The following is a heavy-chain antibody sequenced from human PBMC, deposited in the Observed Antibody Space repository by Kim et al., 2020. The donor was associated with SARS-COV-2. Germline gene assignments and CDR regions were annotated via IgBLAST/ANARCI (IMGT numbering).Heavy chain of an antibody. V-gene: IGHV7-4-1*02. J-gene: IGHJ5*02. CDR1: GYTFTSYA. CDR3: ARGSYYYDSRGGRWFDP. Sequence: ASVKVSCKASGYTFTSYAMNWVRQAPGHGLEWMGWINTNTRNPTYAHGFTGRFVFSLDTSVSTAYLQISSLKAEDTAVYYCARGSYYYDSRGGRWFDPWGQGTLVTVSS. D-gene: IGHD3-22*01. CDR2: INTNTRNP.